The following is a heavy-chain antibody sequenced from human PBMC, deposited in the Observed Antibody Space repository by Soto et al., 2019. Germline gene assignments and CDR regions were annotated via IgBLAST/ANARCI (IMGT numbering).Heavy chain of an antibody. V-gene: IGHV1-69*01. CDR3: ARSRKQWLAMSPCWVDP. D-gene: IGHD6-19*01. J-gene: IGHJ5*02. Sequence: QVQLLQSGPEVKKPESSVKVSCQTSGGTFSSYTITWVRQAPVQGLEWMGGIIPSFGTTTYAQEFQGRVTITADESTSTAYMELSSLGFEDTAVYYCARSRKQWLAMSPCWVDPWGQGTLVIVSS. CDR1: GGTFSSYT. CDR2: IIPSFGTT.